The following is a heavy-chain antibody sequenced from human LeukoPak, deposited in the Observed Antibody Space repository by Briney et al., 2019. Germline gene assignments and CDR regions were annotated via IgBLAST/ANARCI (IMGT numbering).Heavy chain of an antibody. CDR2: IYYSGST. Sequence: PSETLSLTCTVSGGSISSYYWSWIRQPPGKGLEWIGYIYYSGSTNYNPSLKSRVTISVDTSKNQFSLKLSSVTAADTAVYYCARDQAGTTDYRGQGTLVTVSS. J-gene: IGHJ4*02. V-gene: IGHV4-59*01. CDR3: ARDQAGTTDY. D-gene: IGHD1-7*01. CDR1: GGSISSYY.